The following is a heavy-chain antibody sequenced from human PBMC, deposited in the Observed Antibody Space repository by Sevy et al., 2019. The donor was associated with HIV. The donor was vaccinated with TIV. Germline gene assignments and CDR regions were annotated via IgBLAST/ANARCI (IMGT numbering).Heavy chain of an antibody. CDR2: VYYTGGT. D-gene: IGHD2-21*02. CDR1: GGSINSDH. V-gene: IGHV4-59*08. CDR3: ARRNDCDI. Sequence: SETLSLTCTVSGGSINSDHWNWIRQPPGKGLEWIGYVYYTGGTNYNPSLKNRVTISVDRTKNQFSLKLTSVTAADTAVYYCARRNDCDIWGQGTMVTVS. J-gene: IGHJ3*02.